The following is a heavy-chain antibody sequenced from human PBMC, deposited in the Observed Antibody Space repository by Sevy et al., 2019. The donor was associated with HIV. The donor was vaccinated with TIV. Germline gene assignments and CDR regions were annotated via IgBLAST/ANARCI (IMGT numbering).Heavy chain of an antibody. J-gene: IGHJ4*02. D-gene: IGHD6-19*01. V-gene: IGHV3-7*01. CDR1: GFTFNTYW. CDR2: IKKDGSEK. CDR3: ARVAVGTWLPHYYFDY. Sequence: GGSLRLSCAASGFTFNTYWMTRVRQAPGKGLEWVANIKKDGSEKYYVDSVKGRFTLSRDNAKNSLYLQMNSLRAEDTGVYYCARVAVGTWLPHYYFDYWGQGALVTVSS.